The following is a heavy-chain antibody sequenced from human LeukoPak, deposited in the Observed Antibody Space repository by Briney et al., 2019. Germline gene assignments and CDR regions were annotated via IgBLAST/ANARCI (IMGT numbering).Heavy chain of an antibody. J-gene: IGHJ4*02. Sequence: QSGGSLRLSCAASGFTFSAYWMSWVRQSPGKGLEWVANIKYDGSVQHYVDSMKGRFTISRDNAKNSLFLQMDSLRAEDTAVYYCAREPNRGGDFHYRGQGSLATAAS. CDR1: GFTFSAYW. V-gene: IGHV3-7*05. D-gene: IGHD3-10*01. CDR3: AREPNRGGDFHY. CDR2: IKYDGSVQ.